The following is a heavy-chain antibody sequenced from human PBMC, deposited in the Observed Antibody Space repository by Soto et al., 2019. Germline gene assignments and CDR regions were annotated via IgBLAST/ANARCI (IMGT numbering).Heavy chain of an antibody. V-gene: IGHV1-18*04. Sequence: ASVKVSCKASGYTFTSYGISWVRQAPGQGLEWMGWISAYNGNTNYAHKLQGRVTMTTDTSTSTAYMELRSLRSDDTAVYYCARVLEEYSSSRTGVDYWGQGTLVTVSS. D-gene: IGHD6-13*01. CDR2: ISAYNGNT. CDR3: ARVLEEYSSSRTGVDY. J-gene: IGHJ4*02. CDR1: GYTFTSYG.